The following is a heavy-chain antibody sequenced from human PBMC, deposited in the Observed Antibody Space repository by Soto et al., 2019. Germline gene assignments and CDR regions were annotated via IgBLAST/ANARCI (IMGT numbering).Heavy chain of an antibody. CDR1: GGSISTVDYW. D-gene: IGHD1-26*01. V-gene: IGHV4-30-4*01. CDR3: ARGPSWDKVDS. CDR2: IYDGGRT. J-gene: IGHJ4*02. Sequence: QVQLQESGPGLVKPSQTLSLTCTVSGGSISTVDYWWSWIRQSPDMGLEWIGHIYDGGRTYNNPSLESRVTMSVDTSKRQLSLTLSSVSAADTAVYYCARGPSWDKVDSWGQGTLVTVSS.